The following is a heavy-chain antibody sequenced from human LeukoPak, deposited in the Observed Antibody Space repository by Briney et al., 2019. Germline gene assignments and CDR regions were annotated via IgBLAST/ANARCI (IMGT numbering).Heavy chain of an antibody. D-gene: IGHD3-22*01. CDR3: AGGTPYDSSGYYPDF. Sequence: ASVKVSCKASGYTFTGYYMHWVRQAPGQGLEWMGRINPNSGGTNYAQKFQGRVTMTRDTSISTAYMELSRLRSDGTAVYYCAGGTPYDSSGYYPDFWGQGTLVTVSS. V-gene: IGHV1-2*06. J-gene: IGHJ4*02. CDR1: GYTFTGYY. CDR2: INPNSGGT.